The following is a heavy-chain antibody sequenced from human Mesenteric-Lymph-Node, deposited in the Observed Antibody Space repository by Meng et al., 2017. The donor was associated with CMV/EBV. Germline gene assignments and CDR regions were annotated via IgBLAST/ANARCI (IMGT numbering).Heavy chain of an antibody. D-gene: IGHD3-10*01. Sequence: SVISGSYYWSWIRQPPGKGLEWIGYIYYSGSTNYNPSLKSRITISVDTSKNQFSLKLRSVTAADTAVYYCARIKIDYYGSGSYCYFDYWGQGTLVTVSS. V-gene: IGHV4-61*01. J-gene: IGHJ4*02. CDR2: IYYSGST. CDR1: SVISGSYY. CDR3: ARIKIDYYGSGSYCYFDY.